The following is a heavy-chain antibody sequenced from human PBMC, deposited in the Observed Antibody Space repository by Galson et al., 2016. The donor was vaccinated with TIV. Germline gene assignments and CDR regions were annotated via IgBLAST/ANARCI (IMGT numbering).Heavy chain of an antibody. D-gene: IGHD5-18*01. CDR2: IIPIFGTA. Sequence: SVKVSCKASGGTFSSYAISWVRQAPGQGLEWMGGIIPIFGTANYAQKFQGRDTITADESTSTAYMELSSLRSEDTAVFYCARSEYSYGKYYYYYYMDVWGKGTTVIVSS. CDR1: GGTFSSYA. CDR3: ARSEYSYGKYYYYYYMDV. J-gene: IGHJ6*03. V-gene: IGHV1-69*13.